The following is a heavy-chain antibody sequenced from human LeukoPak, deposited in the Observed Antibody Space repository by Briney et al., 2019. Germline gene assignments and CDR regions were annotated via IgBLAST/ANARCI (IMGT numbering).Heavy chain of an antibody. Sequence: SETLSLTCAVYGGSFSGYYWSWIRQPPGKGLEWIGEINHSGSTNYNPSLKSRVTISEDTSKNQFSLKLSSVTAADTAVYYCAAADLHAFDIWGQGTMVTVSS. D-gene: IGHD6-13*01. CDR1: GGSFSGYY. V-gene: IGHV4-34*01. J-gene: IGHJ3*02. CDR2: INHSGST. CDR3: AAADLHAFDI.